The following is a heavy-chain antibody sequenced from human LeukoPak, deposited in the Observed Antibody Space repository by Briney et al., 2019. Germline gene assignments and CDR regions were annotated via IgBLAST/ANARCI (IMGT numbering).Heavy chain of an antibody. D-gene: IGHD5-24*01. V-gene: IGHV3-21*01. CDR3: ARGRWSFDY. J-gene: IGHJ4*02. CDR1: GFTFSSYS. Sequence: GGSLRLSCAASGFTFSSYSMNWVRQAPGKGLEWVSFISSSSSCIYYADSVKGRFTISRDNAKNSLYLQMNSLRAEDTAVYYCARGRWSFDYWGQGTLVTVSS. CDR2: ISSSSSCI.